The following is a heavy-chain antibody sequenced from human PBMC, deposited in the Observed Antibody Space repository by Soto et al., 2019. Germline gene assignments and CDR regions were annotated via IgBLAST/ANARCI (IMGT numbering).Heavy chain of an antibody. CDR2: INHSGST. V-gene: IGHV4-34*01. J-gene: IGHJ5*02. CDR1: GGSFSGYY. D-gene: IGHD3-3*01. Sequence: PSETLSLTCAVYGGSFSGYYWSWIRQPPGKGLEWIGEINHSGSTNYNPSLKSRVTISVDTSKNQFSLKLSSVTAADTAVYYCARTRGYNIRGWFDPWGQGTLVTVSS. CDR3: ARTRGYNIRGWFDP.